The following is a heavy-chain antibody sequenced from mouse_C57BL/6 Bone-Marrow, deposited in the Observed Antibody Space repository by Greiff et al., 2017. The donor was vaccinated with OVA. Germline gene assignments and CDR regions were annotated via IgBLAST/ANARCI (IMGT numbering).Heavy chain of an antibody. CDR1: GYTFTSYW. Sequence: DVKLQESGPVLARPGASVKMSCKTSGYTFTSYWMHWVKQRPGQGLEWIGAIYPGNSDTSYNQKFKGKAKLTAVTSASTAYMELSSLTNEDSAVYYCTRGRWLLRGAMDYWGQGTSVTVSS. CDR2: IYPGNSDT. D-gene: IGHD2-3*01. J-gene: IGHJ4*01. CDR3: TRGRWLLRGAMDY. V-gene: IGHV1-5*01.